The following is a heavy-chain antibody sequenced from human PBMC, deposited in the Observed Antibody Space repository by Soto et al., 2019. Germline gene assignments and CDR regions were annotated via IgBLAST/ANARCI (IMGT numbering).Heavy chain of an antibody. V-gene: IGHV4-31*03. CDR1: GGSISSGGYY. CDR2: IYYSGST. J-gene: IGHJ5*02. CDR3: ARGSDTAMARYNWFDP. Sequence: SETLSLTCTVSGGSISSGGYYWSWIRQHPGKGLEWIGYIYYSGSTYYNPSLKSRVTISVDTSKNQFSLKLSSVTAADTALYYCARGSDTAMARYNWFDPWGQGTLVTVSS. D-gene: IGHD5-18*01.